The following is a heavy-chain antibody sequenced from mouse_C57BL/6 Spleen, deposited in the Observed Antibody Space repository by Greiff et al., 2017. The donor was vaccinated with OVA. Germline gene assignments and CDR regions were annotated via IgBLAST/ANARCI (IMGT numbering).Heavy chain of an antibody. CDR3: ARPDYGSSSWFAY. Sequence: EVQLQQSGPVLVKPGASVKMSCKASGYTFTDYYMNWVKQSHGKSLEWIGVINPYNGGTSYNQKFKGKATLTVDKSSSTAYMELNSLTSEDSAVYYCARPDYGSSSWFAYWGQGTLVTVSA. CDR1: GYTFTDYY. CDR2: INPYNGGT. V-gene: IGHV1-19*01. D-gene: IGHD1-1*01. J-gene: IGHJ3*01.